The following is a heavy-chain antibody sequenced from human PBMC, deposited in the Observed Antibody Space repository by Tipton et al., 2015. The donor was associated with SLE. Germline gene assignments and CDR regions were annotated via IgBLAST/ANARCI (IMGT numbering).Heavy chain of an antibody. J-gene: IGHJ4*02. CDR1: GGSISSMSYY. V-gene: IGHV4-39*07. CDR2: IYYSGST. D-gene: IGHD1-14*01. CDR3: ARGPANRNYFDY. Sequence: TLSLTCTVSGGSISSMSYYWGWIRQPPGKGLEWIGSIYYSGSTYYNPSLKSRVTISVDTSKNQFSLKLSSVTAADTAVYYCARGPANRNYFDYWGQGTLVTVSS.